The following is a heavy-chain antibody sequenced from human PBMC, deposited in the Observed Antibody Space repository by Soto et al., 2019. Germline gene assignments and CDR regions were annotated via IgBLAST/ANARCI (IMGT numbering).Heavy chain of an antibody. J-gene: IGHJ6*02. V-gene: IGHV3-48*03. CDR1: GFTFSSYE. CDR3: ARVLIPQRYYYYGMDV. CDR2: ISSGGTIT. D-gene: IGHD1-1*01. Sequence: EVQLVESGGGLVQPGGSLRLSCAASGFTFSSYEMNWVRQAAGKGLEWVSYISSGGTITYNADSVKDRFTISRDNAKNSLYLQMNSLRAEDTAVYYCARVLIPQRYYYYGMDVWGQGTTVTVSS.